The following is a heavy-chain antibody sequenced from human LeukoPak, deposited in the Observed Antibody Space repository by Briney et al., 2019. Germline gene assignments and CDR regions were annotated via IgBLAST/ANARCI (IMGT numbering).Heavy chain of an antibody. Sequence: PGESLKISCKGSGYSFTSYWIGWVRQLPGKGLEWMGIIFPGDSDIRYSPSFQGQVTISADKSINTAYLQWSSLKASDTAMYYCARPYSSGWYFFDYWGQRTLVTVSS. J-gene: IGHJ4*02. V-gene: IGHV5-51*01. CDR3: ARPYSSGWYFFDY. CDR2: IFPGDSDI. D-gene: IGHD6-19*01. CDR1: GYSFTSYW.